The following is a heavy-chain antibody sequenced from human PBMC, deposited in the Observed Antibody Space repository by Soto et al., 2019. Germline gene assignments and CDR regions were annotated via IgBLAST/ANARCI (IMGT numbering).Heavy chain of an antibody. CDR2: ISYDGSNK. V-gene: IGHV3-30-3*01. D-gene: IGHD1-1*01. CDR3: ARPLEGSYYFYYGMDV. Sequence: QVQLVESGGGVVQPGRSLRLSCAASGFTFSSYAMHWVRQAPGKGPEWVAVISYDGSNKYYADSVKGRFTISRDNSKNTVYLQMNSLRAEDTTVYYCARPLEGSYYFYYGMDVWGQGTTVTVSS. CDR1: GFTFSSYA. J-gene: IGHJ6*02.